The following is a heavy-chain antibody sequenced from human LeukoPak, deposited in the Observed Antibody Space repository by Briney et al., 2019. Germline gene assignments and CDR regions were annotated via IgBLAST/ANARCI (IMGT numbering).Heavy chain of an antibody. CDR2: IRYDGGNR. V-gene: IGHV3-30*02. D-gene: IGHD2-2*02. Sequence: GGSLRLSCAASGFTFSSYGMHWVRQAPGKGLEWVAFIRYDGGNRYYADSVKGRFTISRDNSKNTLYLQMNSLRAEDTAVYYCVPYCSSTSCYTGPWGQGTLVTVSS. CDR1: GFTFSSYG. CDR3: VPYCSSTSCYTGP. J-gene: IGHJ5*02.